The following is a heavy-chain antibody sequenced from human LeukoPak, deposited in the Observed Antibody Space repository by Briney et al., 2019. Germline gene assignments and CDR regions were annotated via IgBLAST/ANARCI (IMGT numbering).Heavy chain of an antibody. CDR2: ISSSSSTI. Sequence: GGSLRLSCAASGFTFSSYSMNWVRQAPGKGLEWVSYISSSSSTIYYADSVKGRFTISRDNAKNSLYLQMNSLRAEDTAVYYCARDAGPYGDYGGNWGQGTLVTVSS. CDR1: GFTFSSYS. J-gene: IGHJ4*02. D-gene: IGHD4-17*01. V-gene: IGHV3-48*01. CDR3: ARDAGPYGDYGGN.